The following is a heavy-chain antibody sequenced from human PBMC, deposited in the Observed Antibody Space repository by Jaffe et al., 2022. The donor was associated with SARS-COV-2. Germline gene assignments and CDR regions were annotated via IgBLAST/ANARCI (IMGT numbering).Heavy chain of an antibody. CDR1: GFTFRSYA. CDR2: ISASGGST. J-gene: IGHJ5*02. V-gene: IGHV3-23*01. D-gene: IGHD1-26*01. Sequence: ELQLLESGGGLVQPGGSLRLSCAASGFTFRSYAMSWVRQAPGKGLEWISTISASGGSTYYADSVKGRFTISRDNSKNALYLQMNSLRTDDTAVYYCAKGAVGARNWFDPWGQGTLVTVSS. CDR3: AKGAVGARNWFDP.